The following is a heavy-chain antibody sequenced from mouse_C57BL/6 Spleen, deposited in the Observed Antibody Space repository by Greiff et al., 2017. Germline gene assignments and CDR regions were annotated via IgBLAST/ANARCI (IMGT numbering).Heavy chain of an antibody. V-gene: IGHV1-61*01. J-gene: IGHJ3*01. CDR3: AITGVAWFDY. Sequence: QVQLQQPGAELVRPGSSVKLSCKASGYTFTSYWMDWVKQTPGQGLEWIGNIYPSDSETHYTQKFKDKATLTVDKSSSTAYMQLRSLTSEDSAVYYCAITGVAWFDYWGQGTLGTVSA. D-gene: IGHD4-1*01. CDR1: GYTFTSYW. CDR2: IYPSDSET.